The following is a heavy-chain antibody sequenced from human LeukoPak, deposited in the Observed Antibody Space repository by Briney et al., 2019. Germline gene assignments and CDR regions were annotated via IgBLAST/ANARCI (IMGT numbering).Heavy chain of an antibody. CDR1: GFTFSSYA. V-gene: IGHV3-23*01. CDR3: AREFFNYDSSGYYLWWFDP. CDR2: ISGSGDST. Sequence: GGSLRISCAASGFTFSSYAMSWVRQAPGKGLEWVSAISGSGDSTFYADSVKGRFTISRDNSKNTLYLQMNSLRAEDTAVYYCAREFFNYDSSGYYLWWFDPWGQGTRVTVSS. D-gene: IGHD3-22*01. J-gene: IGHJ5*02.